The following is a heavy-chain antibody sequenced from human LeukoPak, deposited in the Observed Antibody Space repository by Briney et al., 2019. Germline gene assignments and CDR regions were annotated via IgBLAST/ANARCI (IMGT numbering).Heavy chain of an antibody. CDR2: FDPEDGET. V-gene: IGHV1-24*01. CDR1: GYTLTELS. J-gene: IGHJ3*02. CDR3: ATDYSAAAGRAFDI. D-gene: IGHD6-13*01. Sequence: ASVKVSCKVSGYTLTELSMHWVRQAPGKGLEWMGGFDPEDGETIYAQKFQGRVTMTEDTSTDTAYMELSSLRSEDTAVYYCATDYSAAAGRAFDIWGQGTMVTVSS.